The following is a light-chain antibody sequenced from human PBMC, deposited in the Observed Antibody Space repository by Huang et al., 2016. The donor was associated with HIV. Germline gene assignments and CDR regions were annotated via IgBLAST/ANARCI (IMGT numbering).Light chain of an antibody. V-gene: IGKV3-20*01. CDR2: GAS. Sequence: EIVLTQSPGTLSLSPGERATLSCRASQSVSSSHLAWYQQKAGQSPRLLIDGASSRAAGTPNRFSGSGSGTDVTLTISRLDPEDFAVYYCQQYGTSTSTFGQGTRVEVK. CDR1: QSVSSSH. J-gene: IGKJ1*01. CDR3: QQYGTSTST.